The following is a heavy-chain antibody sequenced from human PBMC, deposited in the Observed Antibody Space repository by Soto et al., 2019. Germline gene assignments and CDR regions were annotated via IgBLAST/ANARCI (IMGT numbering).Heavy chain of an antibody. Sequence: QVQLVQSGAEVRKPGSSVTVSCKASGGTFSNYAISWVRQAPGQGLEWMGGIIPIVGTGSYAQKFQGRVTITADEPTTTAYMELISLRFEDTAVYYCARVVILVPTASTHYYYHMDVWGPGTTVTVSS. CDR2: IIPIVGTG. J-gene: IGHJ6*02. CDR3: ARVVILVPTASTHYYYHMDV. D-gene: IGHD3-16*01. CDR1: GGTFSNYA. V-gene: IGHV1-69*01.